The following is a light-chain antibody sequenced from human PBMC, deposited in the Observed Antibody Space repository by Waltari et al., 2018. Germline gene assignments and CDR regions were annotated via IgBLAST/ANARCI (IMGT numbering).Light chain of an antibody. Sequence: QPALTQPASVSGSPGQSIPISCTGTSHDIWNSYPVCWYQQHPGKVPKLIIYEVTKRPSGISDRFSGSKSGNTASLTISGLQAEDEADYYCLSYASSITFVFGGGTKLSVL. CDR2: EVT. CDR3: LSYASSITFV. J-gene: IGLJ2*01. V-gene: IGLV2-23*02. CDR1: SHDIWNSYP.